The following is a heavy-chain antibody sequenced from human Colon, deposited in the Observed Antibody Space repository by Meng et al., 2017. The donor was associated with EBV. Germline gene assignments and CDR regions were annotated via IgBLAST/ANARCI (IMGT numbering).Heavy chain of an antibody. D-gene: IGHD2-2*01. CDR2: IYHGGSP. Sequence: HLLASAPELVKPSGPLSLTCAVSGDSVRSVTWWTWVRQPPGKGLEWIGEIYHGGSPNYNPSLESRVTISVDKSKNQFSLDLTSVTAADTAVYFCARVMRYQLLRFFDYWGQGILVTVSS. V-gene: IGHV4-4*02. CDR3: ARVMRYQLLRFFDY. J-gene: IGHJ4*02. CDR1: GDSVRSVTW.